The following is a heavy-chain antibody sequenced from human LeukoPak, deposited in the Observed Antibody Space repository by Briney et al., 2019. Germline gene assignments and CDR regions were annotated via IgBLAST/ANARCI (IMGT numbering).Heavy chain of an antibody. CDR3: AGFFYDNSGDAFDI. CDR2: LIPIYGSA. J-gene: IGHJ3*02. CDR1: GGSFTFTSHA. Sequence: ASVTVSCKASGGSFTFTSHAISWVRQAPGQGLEWMGGLIPIYGSANYARKFQGRVTITSDESTRTVYMELSSLRPEDSAVYYCAGFFYDNSGDAFDIWGQGTMVTVSS. V-gene: IGHV1-69*13. D-gene: IGHD3-22*01.